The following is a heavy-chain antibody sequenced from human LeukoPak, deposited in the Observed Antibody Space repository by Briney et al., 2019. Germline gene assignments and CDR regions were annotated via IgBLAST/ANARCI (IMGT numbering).Heavy chain of an antibody. CDR1: GGSIISSSFY. D-gene: IGHD3-22*01. CDR2: IYYTGST. V-gene: IGHV4-39*02. CDR3: ARDLTHYYDSSGYGVFDY. Sequence: KPSETLSLTCTVSGGSIISSSFYWGWIRQPPGKGLEWIGSIYYTGSTYYNPSLKSRVTISVDTSKNQFSLKLSSVTAADTAVYYCARDLTHYYDSSGYGVFDYWGQGTLVTVSS. J-gene: IGHJ4*02.